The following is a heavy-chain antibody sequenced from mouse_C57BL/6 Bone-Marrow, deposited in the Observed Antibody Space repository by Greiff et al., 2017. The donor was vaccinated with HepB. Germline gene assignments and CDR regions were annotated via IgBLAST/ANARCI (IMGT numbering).Heavy chain of an antibody. CDR3: AAAYYGSSYKWDFDV. J-gene: IGHJ1*03. V-gene: IGHV1-64*01. CDR2: IHPNSGST. Sequence: QVQLKQPGAELVKPGASVKLSCKASGYTFTSYWMHWVKQRPGQGLEWIGMIHPNSGSTKYNEKFKSKATLTVDKSSSTAYLQLSSLTSEDSAVYYCAAAYYGSSYKWDFDVWGTGTTVTVSS. D-gene: IGHD1-1*01. CDR1: GYTFTSYW.